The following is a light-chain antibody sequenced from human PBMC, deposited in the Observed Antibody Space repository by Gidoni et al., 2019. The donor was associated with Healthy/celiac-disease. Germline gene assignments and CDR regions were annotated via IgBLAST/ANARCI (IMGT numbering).Light chain of an antibody. CDR3: SSYTSSSTWV. CDR1: SSDVGGYNY. Sequence: QSALPPPAPVSGSPGQSITISCTGTSSDVGGYNYVSWYQQHPGKAPKLMIYEVSNRPSGVSNRFSGSKSGNTASLTISGLQAEDEADYYCSSYTSSSTWVFGGGTKLTVL. V-gene: IGLV2-14*01. CDR2: EVS. J-gene: IGLJ3*02.